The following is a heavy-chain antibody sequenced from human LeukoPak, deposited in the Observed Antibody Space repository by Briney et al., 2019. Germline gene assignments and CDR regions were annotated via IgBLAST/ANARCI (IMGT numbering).Heavy chain of an antibody. CDR3: ARGGIAQY. CDR1: GDPISSYY. J-gene: IGHJ4*02. D-gene: IGHD6-13*01. Sequence: PSVTLSLTCTVSGDPISSYYWRWIRQPAGKGLEWIGRIYTSGSTNYSPSLKSRVTKSVDTSKIQFSLKRSSVTAAYTAVYYGARGGIAQYWGQGTLVTVSS. V-gene: IGHV4-4*07. CDR2: IYTSGST.